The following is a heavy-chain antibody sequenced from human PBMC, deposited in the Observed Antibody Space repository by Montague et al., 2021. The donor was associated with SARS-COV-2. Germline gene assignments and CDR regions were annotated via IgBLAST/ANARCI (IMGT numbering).Heavy chain of an antibody. CDR3: ARDPPYFDSGGFLDY. J-gene: IGHJ4*02. V-gene: IGHV3-30-3*01. CDR2: ISYDGSNK. Sequence: SLRLSCAASGFTFSNYWMSWVRQAPGKGLEWVAVISYDGSNKYYADSVKGRFTISRDNSKNTLYLQMNSLRAEDTAVHYCARDPPYFDSGGFLDYWGQGTLVTVSS. CDR1: GFTFSNYW. D-gene: IGHD3-9*01.